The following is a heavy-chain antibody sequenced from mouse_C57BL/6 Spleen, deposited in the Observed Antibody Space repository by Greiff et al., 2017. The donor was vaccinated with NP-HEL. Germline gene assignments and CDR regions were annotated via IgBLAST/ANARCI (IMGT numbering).Heavy chain of an antibody. D-gene: IGHD6-1*01. CDR2: IDPSDSYT. CDR3: ARSEADYFDY. CDR1: GYTFTSYW. Sequence: VQLQQPGAELVKPGASVKLSCKASGYTFTSYWMQWVKQRPGQGLEWIGEIDPSDSYTNYNQKFKGKATLTVDTSSSTAYMQLSSLTSEDSAVYDCARSEADYFDYWGQGTTLTVSS. J-gene: IGHJ2*01. V-gene: IGHV1-50*01.